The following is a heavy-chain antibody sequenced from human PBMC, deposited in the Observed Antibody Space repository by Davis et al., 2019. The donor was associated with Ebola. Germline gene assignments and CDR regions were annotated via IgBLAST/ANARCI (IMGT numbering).Heavy chain of an antibody. CDR3: ARGATIAALGGLWFDP. Sequence: ASVKVSCKASGYSFNSYYIHWVRQAAGQGPEWMGWMNPKSGNTGYAQKFQGRVTITRNTSISTAYMELSSLRSEDTGVYYCARGATIAALGGLWFDPWGQGTLVTVSS. J-gene: IGHJ5*02. V-gene: IGHV1-8*03. CDR1: GYSFNSYY. D-gene: IGHD6-6*01. CDR2: MNPKSGNT.